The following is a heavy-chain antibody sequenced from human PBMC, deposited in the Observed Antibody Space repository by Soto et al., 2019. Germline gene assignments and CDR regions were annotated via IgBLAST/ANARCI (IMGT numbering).Heavy chain of an antibody. J-gene: IGHJ4*02. CDR1: GASISSGRSY. Sequence: SETLSLTCTVSGASISSGRSYWSWIRQHPGKGLEWIGYMFYSGSTYYHPSLKSRVNISAGTSKNQFSLRLTSVTPADTAVYYCARDNGYGHFDSWGQGTLVTVSS. V-gene: IGHV4-31*03. D-gene: IGHD5-12*01. CDR3: ARDNGYGHFDS. CDR2: MFYSGST.